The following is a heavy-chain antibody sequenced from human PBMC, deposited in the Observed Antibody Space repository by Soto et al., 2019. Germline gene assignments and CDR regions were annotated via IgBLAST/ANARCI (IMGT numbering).Heavy chain of an antibody. D-gene: IGHD1-26*01. J-gene: IGHJ6*02. CDR1: GYTFTGYY. CDR3: ARDWGADYYGMDV. CDR2: INPNSGGT. Sequence: ASVKVSCKASGYTFTGYYMHWVRQAPGQGLEWMGWINPNSGGTNNAQKFQGWVTMTRDTSISTAYMELSRLRSDDTAVYYCARDWGADYYGMDVWGQGTTVTVSS. V-gene: IGHV1-2*04.